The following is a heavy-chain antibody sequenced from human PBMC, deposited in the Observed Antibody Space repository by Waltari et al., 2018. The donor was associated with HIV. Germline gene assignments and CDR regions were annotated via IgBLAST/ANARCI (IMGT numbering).Heavy chain of an antibody. D-gene: IGHD3-22*01. CDR1: GYTFSDYY. J-gene: IGHJ5*02. CDR3: ARVFRGTVNYFDSRLGH. Sequence: QVQLVQSGAEVKKPGASVKVSCKASGYTFSDYYMHWVRQDPGQRLEAMGWINPKRGGTRYAEKFQGRVTMTRDTSISTAYMGLSRLRFDDTAVYYCARVFRGTVNYFDSRLGHWGQGTLVTVSS. V-gene: IGHV1-2*02. CDR2: INPKRGGT.